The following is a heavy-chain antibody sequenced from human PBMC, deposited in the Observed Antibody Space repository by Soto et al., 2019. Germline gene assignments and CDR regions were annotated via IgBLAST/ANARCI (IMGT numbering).Heavy chain of an antibody. V-gene: IGHV1-8*01. J-gene: IGHJ4*02. CDR2: MEPSTGRT. CDR1: GYSFTSLD. CDR3: ARGVSAGVDY. Sequence: GASVKVSCKTSGYSFTSLDINWVRQTAGQGLEWMGWMEPSTGRTGYAQKFQGRVTMTRDTSINTAYMELTTLTSDDTAFYYCARGVSAGVDYWGQGTLVTVSS. D-gene: IGHD1-26*01.